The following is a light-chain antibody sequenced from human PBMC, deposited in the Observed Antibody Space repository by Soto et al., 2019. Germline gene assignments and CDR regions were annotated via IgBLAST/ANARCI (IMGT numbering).Light chain of an antibody. CDR3: QQYGSSRT. CDR1: QSVSSSY. V-gene: IGKV3-20*01. Sequence: EILLTQSPGTLSLSPVERATLSCRASQSVSSSYLARYQQKPGQAPRLLIYGASSRATGIPDRFSGSGSGTDFTLTISRLEPEDFAVYYCQQYGSSRTFGQGTKVDIK. CDR2: GAS. J-gene: IGKJ1*01.